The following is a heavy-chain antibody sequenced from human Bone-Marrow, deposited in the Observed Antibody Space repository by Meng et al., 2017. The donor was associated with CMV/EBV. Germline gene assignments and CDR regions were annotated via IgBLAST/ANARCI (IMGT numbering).Heavy chain of an antibody. V-gene: IGHV1-69*05. D-gene: IGHD3-22*01. CDR2: IIPIFGTA. CDR3: ARGVTMTIGFDP. J-gene: IGHJ5*02. CDR1: GGTFSSYA. Sequence: SVKVSCKASGGTFSSYAISWVRQAPGQGLEWMGGIIPIFGTANYAQKFQGRVTITTDESTSTAYMELSSLRSEDTAVYYCARGVTMTIGFDPWGQGTLVTVSS.